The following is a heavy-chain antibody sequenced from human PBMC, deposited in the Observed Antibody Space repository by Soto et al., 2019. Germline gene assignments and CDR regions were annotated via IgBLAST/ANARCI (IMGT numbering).Heavy chain of an antibody. CDR2: IYYSGST. CDR3: ARHGPGGSYSDY. CDR1: GGPISSSSYY. J-gene: IGHJ4*02. D-gene: IGHD1-26*01. V-gene: IGHV4-39*01. Sequence: QLQLQESGPGLVKPSETLSLTCTVSGGPISSSSYYWGWIRQPPGKGLEWIGSIYYSGSTYYNPSLKSRVTISVDTSKNQFSLKLSSVTAADTAVYYCARHGPGGSYSDYWGQGTLVTVSS.